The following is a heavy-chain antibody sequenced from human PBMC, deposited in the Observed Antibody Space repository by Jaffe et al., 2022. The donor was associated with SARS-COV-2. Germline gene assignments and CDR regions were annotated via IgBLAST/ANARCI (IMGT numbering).Heavy chain of an antibody. Sequence: QVQLVQSGAEVKKPGASVKVSCKASGYTFTSYDINWVRQATGQGLEWMGWMNPNSGNTGYAQKFQGRVTMTRNTSISTAYMELSSLRSEDTAVYYCARITVPNPSGYYYGMDVWGQGTTVTVSS. CDR3: ARITVPNPSGYYYGMDV. D-gene: IGHD3-16*01. CDR2: MNPNSGNT. CDR1: GYTFTSYD. V-gene: IGHV1-8*01. J-gene: IGHJ6*02.